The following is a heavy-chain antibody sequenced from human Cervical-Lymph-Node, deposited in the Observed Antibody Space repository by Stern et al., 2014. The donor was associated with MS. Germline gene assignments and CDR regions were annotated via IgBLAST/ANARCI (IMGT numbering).Heavy chain of an antibody. CDR3: ARVRCSDGGCYSLDAFDV. Sequence: VQLVESGAEVKRTGESLKISCKGSGYTFARYWIAWVRQMPGKGLDWMGVVYPDDSDSRYSPSLQGQVTISADKSISTAYLQWSSLKASDTAMYYCARVRCSDGGCYSLDAFDVWGQGTVVTVSS. CDR1: GYTFARYW. J-gene: IGHJ3*01. V-gene: IGHV5-51*03. D-gene: IGHD2-15*01. CDR2: VYPDDSDS.